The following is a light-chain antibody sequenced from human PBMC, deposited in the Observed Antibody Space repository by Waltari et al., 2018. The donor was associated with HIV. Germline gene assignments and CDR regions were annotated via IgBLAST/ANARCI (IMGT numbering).Light chain of an antibody. V-gene: IGLV2-11*01. CDR3: CSYAGSYSWV. Sequence: QSALTQPRSVSGSPGQSVTISCTGTSSDVGGYNYVSWYQQHPGKAPKLMIYDVSKRPSGGPDRFSGSKSGNTASLTISWLQAEDEADYYCCSYAGSYSWVFGGGTKLTVL. J-gene: IGLJ3*02. CDR1: SSDVGGYNY. CDR2: DVS.